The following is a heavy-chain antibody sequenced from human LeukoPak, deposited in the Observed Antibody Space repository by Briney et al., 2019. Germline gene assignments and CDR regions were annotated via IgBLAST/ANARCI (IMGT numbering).Heavy chain of an antibody. D-gene: IGHD3-3*01. J-gene: IGHJ3*02. V-gene: IGHV1-18*01. CDR1: GYTFTTFG. Sequence: ASVKVSCKASGYTFTTFGVSWVRQAPGQGLEWMGWISPYNGNTNYAEKLQGGGTMTTDASTSTAYIELRSMTPDDTAVCYCSREVGELLFFEAGTFDIWGQGTMVTVSS. CDR2: ISPYNGNT. CDR3: SREVGELLFFEAGTFDI.